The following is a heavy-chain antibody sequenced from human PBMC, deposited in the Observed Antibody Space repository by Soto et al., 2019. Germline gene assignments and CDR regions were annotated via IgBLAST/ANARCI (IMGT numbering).Heavy chain of an antibody. V-gene: IGHV3-23*01. D-gene: IGHD2-15*01. CDR2: ISGSGGST. Sequence: PGGSLRLSCAASGFTFSSYAMSWVRQAPGKGLEWVSAISGSGGSTYYADSVKGRFTISRDNSKNTLYLQMNSLRAEDTAVYYCAKDNIVVVVAVPYAFDIWGQGTMVTVSS. J-gene: IGHJ3*02. CDR3: AKDNIVVVVAVPYAFDI. CDR1: GFTFSSYA.